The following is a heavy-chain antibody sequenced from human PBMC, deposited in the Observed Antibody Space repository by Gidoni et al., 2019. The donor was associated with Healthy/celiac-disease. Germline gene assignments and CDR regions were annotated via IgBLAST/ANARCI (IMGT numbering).Heavy chain of an antibody. Sequence: QLQLQESGPGLVKPSETLSLTCTVSGGSISSSSYYWGWIRQPPGKGLEWIGSIYYSGSTYYNPSLKSRVTISVDTSKNQFSLKLSSVTAADTAVYYCARDRVLGELTGYFDYWGQGTLVTVSS. CDR1: GGSISSSSYY. D-gene: IGHD1-26*01. CDR2: IYYSGST. CDR3: ARDRVLGELTGYFDY. V-gene: IGHV4-39*07. J-gene: IGHJ4*02.